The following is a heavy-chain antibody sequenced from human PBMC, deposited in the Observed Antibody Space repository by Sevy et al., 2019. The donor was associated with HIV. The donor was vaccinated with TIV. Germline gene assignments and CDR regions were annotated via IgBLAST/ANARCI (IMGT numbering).Heavy chain of an antibody. CDR3: ARDSGSSFTFDC. Sequence: SQTLSLTCAISGDSVSSNSAAWKWIRQSPSRGLEWLGRTFYRSRWYNDYAVSVKGRITINPDTSKNQFSLQLNSVTPDDTAVYYCARDSGSSFTFDCWGLGTLVTVSS. CDR2: TFYRSRWYN. J-gene: IGHJ4*02. CDR1: GDSVSSNSAA. V-gene: IGHV6-1*01. D-gene: IGHD3-10*01.